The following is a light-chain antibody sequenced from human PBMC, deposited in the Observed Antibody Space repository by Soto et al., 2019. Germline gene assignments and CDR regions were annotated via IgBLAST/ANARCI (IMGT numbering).Light chain of an antibody. CDR1: QSVSSY. J-gene: IGKJ1*01. Sequence: EILLTQSPGTLSLSPGERATLSCRASQSVSSYLAWYQQKPGQAPRLLIHGASNRATGIPDRFSGSGSGTDFTLTITRLEPEDFAVYYCQQYGGSPRTFGQGTKVDIK. CDR3: QQYGGSPRT. V-gene: IGKV3-20*01. CDR2: GAS.